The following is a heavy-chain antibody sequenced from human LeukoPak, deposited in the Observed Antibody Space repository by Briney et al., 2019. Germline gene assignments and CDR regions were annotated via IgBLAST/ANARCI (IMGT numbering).Heavy chain of an antibody. CDR1: RGTFSSYA. Sequence: SVKVSCKASRGTFSSYAISWVRQAPGQGLEWMGGIIPIFGTATYAQKFQGRVTITADECTSTAYMELSSLRSEDTAVYYCASYVGYSGWVGDYYYGMDVWGKGTTVTVSS. CDR2: IIPIFGTA. D-gene: IGHD5-12*01. CDR3: ASYVGYSGWVGDYYYGMDV. J-gene: IGHJ6*04. V-gene: IGHV1-69*01.